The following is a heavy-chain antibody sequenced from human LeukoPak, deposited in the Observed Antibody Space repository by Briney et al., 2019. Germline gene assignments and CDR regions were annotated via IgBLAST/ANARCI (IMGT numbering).Heavy chain of an antibody. CDR3: TRQEETIAWYPFDS. V-gene: IGHV3-73*01. Sequence: PGGSLRLSCAASGFTFSGSAMHWVRQASGRGLEWIGRIRNKGNSYATTYAASVRGRFTISRDDLKNTAYLQMSSLKTEDTAVYFCTRQEETIAWYPFDSWGQGTLVTVSS. CDR1: GFTFSGSA. J-gene: IGHJ4*02. D-gene: IGHD3-9*01. CDR2: IRNKGNSYAT.